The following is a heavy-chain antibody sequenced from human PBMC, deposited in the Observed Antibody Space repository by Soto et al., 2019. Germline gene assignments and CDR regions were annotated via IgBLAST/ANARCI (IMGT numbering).Heavy chain of an antibody. J-gene: IGHJ4*02. V-gene: IGHV3-74*01. CDR2: INNDGSDR. D-gene: IGHD1-1*01. CDR1: GFTFSSYW. CDR3: ARALEVAPVDY. Sequence: PGGSLRLSCAASGFTFSSYWMHWVRQVPGKGLVWVSRINNDGSDRRYADSVKDRFTISRDNAKNTLYLHMNSLRAEDTAVYYCARALEVAPVDYWGQGTLVTVSS.